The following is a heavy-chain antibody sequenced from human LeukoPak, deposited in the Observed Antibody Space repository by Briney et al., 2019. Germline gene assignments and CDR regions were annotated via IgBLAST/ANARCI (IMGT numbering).Heavy chain of an antibody. CDR2: INHSGSA. CDR3: ARIYGGNSPGLGGPRPYGMDV. J-gene: IGHJ6*02. Sequence: PSETLSLTCAVYGGSFSGYYWSWIRQPPGKGLEWIGEINHSGSANYNPSLKSRVTISVDTSKNQFSLKLSSVTAADTAVYYCARIYGGNSPGLGGPRPYGMDVWGQGTTVTVSS. CDR1: GGSFSGYY. D-gene: IGHD4-23*01. V-gene: IGHV4-34*01.